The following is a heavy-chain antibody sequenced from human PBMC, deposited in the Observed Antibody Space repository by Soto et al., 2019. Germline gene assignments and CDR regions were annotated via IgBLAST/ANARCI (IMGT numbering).Heavy chain of an antibody. J-gene: IGHJ4*02. D-gene: IGHD3-22*01. CDR2: ISYDGSNK. CDR1: GFTFSSYG. V-gene: IGHV3-30*18. CDR3: AKDLYYYDSSGHHFDY. Sequence: GGSLRLSCAASGFTFSSYGVHWVRQAPGKGLEWVAVISYDGSNKYYADSVKGRFTISRDNSKNTLYLQMNSLRAEDTAVYYCAKDLYYYDSSGHHFDYWGQGTLVTVSS.